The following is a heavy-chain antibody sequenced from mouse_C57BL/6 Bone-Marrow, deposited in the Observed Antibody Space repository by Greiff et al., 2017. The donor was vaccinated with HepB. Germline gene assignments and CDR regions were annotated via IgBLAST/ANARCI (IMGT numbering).Heavy chain of an antibody. D-gene: IGHD2-3*01. V-gene: IGHV1-54*01. Sequence: VQLQESGAELVRPGTSVKVSCKASGYAFTNYLIEWVKQRPGQGLEWIGVINPGSGGTNYNEKFKGKATLTADKSSSTAYMQLSSLTSEDSAVYFCARGGDGYPSFAYWGQGTLVTVSA. CDR2: INPGSGGT. CDR1: GYAFTNYL. CDR3: ARGGDGYPSFAY. J-gene: IGHJ3*01.